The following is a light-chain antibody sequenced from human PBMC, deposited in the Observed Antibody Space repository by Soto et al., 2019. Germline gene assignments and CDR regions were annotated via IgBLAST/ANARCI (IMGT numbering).Light chain of an antibody. CDR1: QSVRTN. Sequence: EIVMTQSPATLSVSPGERATLSCRASQSVRTNLAWYRQKPGQAPTLLIYDASIRATGIPARFSGSGSGTGFTLTISSLQSEDCALYYCQQYNDWPPWTFAQGTQVEIK. CDR2: DAS. J-gene: IGKJ1*01. V-gene: IGKV3-15*01. CDR3: QQYNDWPPWT.